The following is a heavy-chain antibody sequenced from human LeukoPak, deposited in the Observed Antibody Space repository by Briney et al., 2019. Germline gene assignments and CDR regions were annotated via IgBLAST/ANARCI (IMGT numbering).Heavy chain of an antibody. J-gene: IGHJ4*02. Sequence: GGSLRLSCAASGFTFSHYWMTWVCQAPGRGLEWVANIKEDGSEKYYVDSVKGRFTISRDNAKNSLYLQMNSLRAEDTAVYYCARGHYYDRSGYYGADCWGQGTLVTVSS. CDR3: ARGHYYDRSGYYGADC. D-gene: IGHD3-22*01. CDR2: IKEDGSEK. CDR1: GFTFSHYW. V-gene: IGHV3-7*01.